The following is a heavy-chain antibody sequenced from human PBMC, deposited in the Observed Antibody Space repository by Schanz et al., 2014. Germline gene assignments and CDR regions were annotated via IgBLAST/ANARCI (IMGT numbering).Heavy chain of an antibody. J-gene: IGHJ4*02. Sequence: QVQLVESGGGVVQPGRSLRLSCAASGFTFSTCAMHWVRQAPGKGLEWVAVISYEGNDKYYGDSVKGRFNISRDSPKNRLYLQMNSLRPEDSGVYYCARGVARERYSDWLELDYWGQGTLVTVSS. V-gene: IGHV3-30*04. CDR1: GFTFSTCA. CDR2: ISYEGNDK. D-gene: IGHD3-9*01. CDR3: ARGVARERYSDWLELDY.